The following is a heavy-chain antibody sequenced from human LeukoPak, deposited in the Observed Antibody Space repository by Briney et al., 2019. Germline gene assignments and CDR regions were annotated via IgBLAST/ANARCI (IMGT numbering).Heavy chain of an antibody. CDR2: IKQDGSEK. J-gene: IGHJ6*04. CDR3: AELGITMIGGV. Sequence: LPGGSLRLSCAASRFTFSSYWMSWVRQAPGKGLEWVANIKQDGSEKYYVGSVKGRFTISRDNAKNSLYLQMNSLRAEDTAVYYCAELGITMIGGVWGKGTTVTISS. D-gene: IGHD3-10*02. CDR1: RFTFSSYW. V-gene: IGHV3-7*01.